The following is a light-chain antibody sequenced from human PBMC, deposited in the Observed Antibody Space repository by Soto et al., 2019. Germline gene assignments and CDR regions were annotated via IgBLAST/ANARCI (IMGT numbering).Light chain of an antibody. J-gene: IGKJ1*01. CDR1: QSISSRY. CDR2: AAS. Sequence: EIVLTQSPGTLSLSPGERATLSCRASQSISSRYLAWYQQKPGQAPRLLIYAASSRATGIPDRFSGSGSGTYFTLSISSLQSEDFALYYCQHYSNWPPWTFGRGTKVEIK. V-gene: IGKV3-20*01. CDR3: QHYSNWPPWT.